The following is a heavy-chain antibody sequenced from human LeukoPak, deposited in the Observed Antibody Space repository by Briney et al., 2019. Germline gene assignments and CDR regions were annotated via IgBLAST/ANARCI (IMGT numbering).Heavy chain of an antibody. J-gene: IGHJ5*02. D-gene: IGHD3-3*01. V-gene: IGHV1-46*01. CDR3: AKEYDLWHEQGNWFET. Sequence: ASVTVSCKASGYTFTSYYMHWVRQAPGQGLEWMGLINPSGGSTSYAQKFQGRVTMTRDMSTSTVYMELSSLRSEDTAIYYCAKEYDLWHEQGNWFETWGQGVLVTVSS. CDR1: GYTFTSYY. CDR2: INPSGGST.